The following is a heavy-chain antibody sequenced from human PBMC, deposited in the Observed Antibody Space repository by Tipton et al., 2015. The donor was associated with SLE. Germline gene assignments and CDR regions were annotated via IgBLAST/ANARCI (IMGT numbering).Heavy chain of an antibody. V-gene: IGHV4-39*07. CDR1: GGSVTNDY. D-gene: IGHD3-22*01. Sequence: TLSLTCSVSGGSVTNDYWGWIRQPPGKGLEWVGTVYYTGNTFYNPSLKSRVTISVDTSKNQFSLKMTSVTAADTAVYYCARRHFDTSGYYRGAFDVWGQGTMVTVSS. CDR3: ARRHFDTSGYYRGAFDV. CDR2: VYYTGNT. J-gene: IGHJ3*01.